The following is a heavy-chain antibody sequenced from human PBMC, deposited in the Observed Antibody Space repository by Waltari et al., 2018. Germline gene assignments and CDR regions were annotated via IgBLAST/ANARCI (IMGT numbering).Heavy chain of an antibody. J-gene: IGHJ4*02. Sequence: EVQLVESGGGLVQPGGSLRLSCAASGFSFSDYWMPWVRQVPGQGLVWVSRFNNDGSTTAYADSVKGRFTISRDNAKNMLFLQMNSLRAEDTAIYYCARSVYPYYFDYWGQGTLVTVSS. CDR1: GFSFSDYW. CDR3: ARSVYPYYFDY. CDR2: FNNDGSTT. V-gene: IGHV3-74*01.